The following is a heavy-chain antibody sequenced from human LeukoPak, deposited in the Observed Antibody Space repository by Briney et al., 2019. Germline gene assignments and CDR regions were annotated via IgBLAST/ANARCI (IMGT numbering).Heavy chain of an antibody. Sequence: SVKVSCKASGGTFSSYAISWVRQAPGQGLEWMGGIIPIFGTANYAQKFQGRVTITTDESTSTAYMELSSLRSEDTAVYYCARDRTPLSSTSCYSWGQGTLVTVSS. CDR2: IIPIFGTA. J-gene: IGHJ5*02. V-gene: IGHV1-69*05. D-gene: IGHD2-2*01. CDR3: ARDRTPLSSTSCYS. CDR1: GGTFSSYA.